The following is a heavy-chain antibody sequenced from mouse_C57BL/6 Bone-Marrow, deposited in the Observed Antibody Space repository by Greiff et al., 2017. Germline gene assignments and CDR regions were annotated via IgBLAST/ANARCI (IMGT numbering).Heavy chain of an antibody. CDR2: IHPSDSDT. CDR1: GYTFTSYW. Sequence: QVQLQQPGAELVKPGASVKVSCKASGYTFTSYWMHWVKQRPGQGLEWIGRIHPSDSDTNYNQKFKGKATLTVDKSSCTAYMQLSSLKSEDSAVYYCATYLDGYQAWFAYWGQGTLVTVSA. D-gene: IGHD2-3*01. CDR3: ATYLDGYQAWFAY. V-gene: IGHV1-74*01. J-gene: IGHJ3*01.